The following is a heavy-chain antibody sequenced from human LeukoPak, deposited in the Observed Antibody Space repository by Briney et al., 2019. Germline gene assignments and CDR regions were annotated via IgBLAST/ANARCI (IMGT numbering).Heavy chain of an antibody. Sequence: GRSLRLSCAASGFTFSSYGMHWVRQAPGKGLEWVPIIYSGGSTYYADSVKGRFTISRDNSKNTLYLQMNSLRAEDTAVYYCARQEVVEDTFDIWGQGTMVTVSS. CDR1: GFTFSSYG. CDR2: IYSGGST. CDR3: ARQEVVEDTFDI. J-gene: IGHJ3*02. V-gene: IGHV3-66*04. D-gene: IGHD2-15*01.